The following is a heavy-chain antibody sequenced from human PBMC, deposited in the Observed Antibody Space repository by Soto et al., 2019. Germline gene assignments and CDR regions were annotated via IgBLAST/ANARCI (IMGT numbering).Heavy chain of an antibody. D-gene: IGHD3-10*01. J-gene: IGHJ6*02. CDR2: IYPGDSDT. CDR3: ARSLYRGLDYYYSGMDV. V-gene: IGHV5-51*01. Sequence: PGESLKISCKGSGYSFTSYWIGWVRQMPGKGLEWMGIIYPGDSDTRYSPSFQGQVTISADKSISTAYLQWSSLKASDTAMYYCARSLYRGLDYYYSGMDVWGQGTTVTVSS. CDR1: GYSFTSYW.